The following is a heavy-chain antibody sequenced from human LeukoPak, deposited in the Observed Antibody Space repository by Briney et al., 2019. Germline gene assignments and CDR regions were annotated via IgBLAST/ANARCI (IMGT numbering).Heavy chain of an antibody. CDR3: ARSRLVNWFDP. D-gene: IGHD6-19*01. Sequence: GGSLRLSCAASGFTFSSYSMNWVRQAPGKGLEWVANIKQDGSEKYYVDSVKGRFTISRDNAKNSLYLQMNSLRAEDTAVYYCARSRLVNWFDPWGQGTLVTVSS. CDR1: GFTFSSYS. CDR2: IKQDGSEK. J-gene: IGHJ5*02. V-gene: IGHV3-7*01.